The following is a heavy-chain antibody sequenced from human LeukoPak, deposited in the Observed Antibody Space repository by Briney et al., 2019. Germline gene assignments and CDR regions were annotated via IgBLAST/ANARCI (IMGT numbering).Heavy chain of an antibody. D-gene: IGHD2-2*01. CDR3: ARLASCSHMWCAFDI. CDR2: ISAYNGNT. Sequence: ASVKVSCKASGYTFTSYGISWVRQAPGQGLEWMGWISAYNGNTNYAQKLQGRVTMTTDTSTSTAYTELRSLRSDDTAVYYCARLASCSHMWCAFDIWGQGTMVTVSS. CDR1: GYTFTSYG. V-gene: IGHV1-18*01. J-gene: IGHJ3*02.